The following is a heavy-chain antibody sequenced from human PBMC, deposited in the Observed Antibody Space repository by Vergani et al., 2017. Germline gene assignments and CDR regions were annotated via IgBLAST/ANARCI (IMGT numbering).Heavy chain of an antibody. D-gene: IGHD6-19*01. CDR3: TRDQGYSSDWRVNGPFDY. V-gene: IGHV3-30*03. J-gene: IGHJ4*02. CDR1: GFTFSSYG. CDR2: ISYDGNNK. Sequence: QVQLVESGGGVVQPGRSLRLSCAASGFTFSSYGMHWVRQAPGKGLEWVAVISYDGNNKYYADSVRGRFTISRVNSKNTLYLQMNSLRAADTAVYYCTRDQGYSSDWRVNGPFDYWGQGTLVTVSS.